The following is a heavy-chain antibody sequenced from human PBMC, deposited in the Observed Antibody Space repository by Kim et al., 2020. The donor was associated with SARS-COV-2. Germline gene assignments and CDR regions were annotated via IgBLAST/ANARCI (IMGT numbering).Heavy chain of an antibody. CDR2: FDPEEGDT. Sequence: ASVKVSCKVYGFSLTKLSIHWVRQAPGKGLEWMGWFDPEEGDTIYAQKIQGRVIMAGDTSTDTAYLALSRLRSEDTAVFYCATGLRGYPVDPFDIWGQGTAVTVSS. CDR1: GFSLTKLS. V-gene: IGHV1-24*01. CDR3: ATGLRGYPVDPFDI. J-gene: IGHJ3*02. D-gene: IGHD2-21*02.